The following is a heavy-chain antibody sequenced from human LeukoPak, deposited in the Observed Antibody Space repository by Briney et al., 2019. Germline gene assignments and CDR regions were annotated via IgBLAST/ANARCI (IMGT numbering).Heavy chain of an antibody. CDR1: GYTFTGFY. CDR3: ARGGRERYSSGWTDAFDI. V-gene: IGHV1-46*01. Sequence: ASVKASCKASGYTFTGFYMHWVRQAPGQGLEWMGIINPSGGSTSYAQKFQGRVTMTRDTSTSTVYMELSSLSSEDTAVYYCARGGRERYSSGWTDAFDIWGQGTMVTVSS. CDR2: INPSGGST. D-gene: IGHD6-19*01. J-gene: IGHJ3*02.